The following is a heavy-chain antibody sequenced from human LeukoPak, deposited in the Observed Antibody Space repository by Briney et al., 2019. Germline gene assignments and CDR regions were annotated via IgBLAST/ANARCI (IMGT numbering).Heavy chain of an antibody. J-gene: IGHJ6*02. V-gene: IGHV4-4*07. Sequence: SETLFLTCSVSGDSINNYYWSWIRQPAGKGLEWIGRIYTSGSTNYNPSLKSRVTMSVDTSKNQFSLKLSSVTAADTAVYYCAGDRARRYDILTGSWYYGMDVWGQGTTVTVSS. CDR1: GDSINNYY. CDR3: AGDRARRYDILTGSWYYGMDV. CDR2: IYTSGST. D-gene: IGHD3-9*01.